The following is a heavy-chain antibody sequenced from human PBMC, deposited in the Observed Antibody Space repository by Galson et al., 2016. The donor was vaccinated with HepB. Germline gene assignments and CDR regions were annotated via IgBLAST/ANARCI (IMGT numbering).Heavy chain of an antibody. J-gene: IGHJ5*02. Sequence: SVKVSCKASGYTYTDYYVHWVRQAPGLGLEWMGRINSNSGEANYAQRFQGRFTMTRDTSISTTYMEMSRLRSDDTAIYYCVRGDVVVVPAEYNWFDPWGQGTLVTASS. CDR1: GYTYTDYY. CDR3: VRGDVVVVPAEYNWFDP. CDR2: INSNSGEA. D-gene: IGHD2-2*01. V-gene: IGHV1-2*06.